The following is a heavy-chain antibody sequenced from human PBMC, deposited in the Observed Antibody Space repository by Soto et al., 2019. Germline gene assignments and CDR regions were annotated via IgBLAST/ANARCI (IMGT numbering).Heavy chain of an antibody. CDR1: GGSISSGGYY. V-gene: IGHV4-31*03. D-gene: IGHD2-21*02. CDR3: ARVCGGDCHYGMDV. Sequence: QVQLQESGPGLVKPSQTLSLTCTVSGGSISSGGYYRTWIRQHPGKGLEWIGYIYYSGSTYYNPSLKRRVTMSVGTSKIQFSLRLSSVTAADTAVYYCARVCGGDCHYGMDVWGQGTTVTVSS. CDR2: IYYSGST. J-gene: IGHJ6*02.